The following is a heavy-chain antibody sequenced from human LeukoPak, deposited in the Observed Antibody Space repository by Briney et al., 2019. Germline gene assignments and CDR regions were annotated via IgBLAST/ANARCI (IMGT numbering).Heavy chain of an antibody. Sequence: GGSLRLSCAASGFTFSSYGMHWVRQAPGKGLEWVAFIRYDGSNKYYADSVKGRFTISRDNSKNTLYLQMNSLRAEDTAVYYCATNWDYGAEGYYFDYWGQGTLVTVSS. D-gene: IGHD1-7*01. J-gene: IGHJ4*02. V-gene: IGHV3-30*02. CDR3: ATNWDYGAEGYYFDY. CDR1: GFTFSSYG. CDR2: IRYDGSNK.